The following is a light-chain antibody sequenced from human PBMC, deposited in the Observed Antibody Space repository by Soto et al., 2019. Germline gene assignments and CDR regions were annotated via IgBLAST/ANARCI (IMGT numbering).Light chain of an antibody. J-gene: IGKJ1*01. CDR2: WAS. CDR1: QTVLHGSNY. CDR3: QQYYTTPVT. Sequence: DIVMTQSPDSLAVSLGERATINCKSSQTVLHGSNYVAWYQQKLGQSPKLLIYWASTRESGVPDRFSGSGSGTDFTLTINTLQAEDVAVYYCQQYYTTPVTFGQGTRVEIK. V-gene: IGKV4-1*01.